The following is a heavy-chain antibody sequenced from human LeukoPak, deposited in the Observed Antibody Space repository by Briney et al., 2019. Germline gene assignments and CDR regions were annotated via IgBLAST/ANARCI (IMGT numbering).Heavy chain of an antibody. Sequence: GGSLRLSCAASGFTFSSYGMHWVRQAPGKGLEWVAFIRYDGSNKYYADSVKGRFTISRDNSKNTLYLQMNSLRAEDTAVYYCASDGDLDYYDSSGYYQKCWFDPWGQGTLVTVSS. CDR1: GFTFSSYG. V-gene: IGHV3-30*02. D-gene: IGHD3-22*01. J-gene: IGHJ5*02. CDR3: ASDGDLDYYDSSGYYQKCWFDP. CDR2: IRYDGSNK.